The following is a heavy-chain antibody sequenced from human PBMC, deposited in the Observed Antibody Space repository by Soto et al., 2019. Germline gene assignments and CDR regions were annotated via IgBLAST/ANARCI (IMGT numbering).Heavy chain of an antibody. Sequence: NRSETLSPTSAVYGASFVVYYWSCIRQPPRKVLEWIGEINHSGSTNYNPSLKSRVTISVDTSKKQFSLKLSSVTAADTAVYYCARGRRASGAYYYGSGSYYNQGGWLDPWGQGTLVTVSS. CDR3: ARGRRASGAYYYGSGSYYNQGGWLDP. CDR2: INHSGST. J-gene: IGHJ5*02. V-gene: IGHV4-34*01. CDR1: GASFVVYY. D-gene: IGHD3-10*01.